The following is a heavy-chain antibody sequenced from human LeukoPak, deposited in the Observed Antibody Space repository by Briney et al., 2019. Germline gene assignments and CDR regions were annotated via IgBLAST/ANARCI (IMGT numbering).Heavy chain of an antibody. V-gene: IGHV1-24*01. D-gene: IGHD3-9*01. Sequence: ASVKVSCKVSGYTLTELSMHWVRQAPGKGLEWMGGFDPEDGETIYAQKFQGRVTMTEDTSTDTAYMELSSLRSEDTAVYYCARGYDILTGRVAFDIWGQGTMVTVSS. CDR3: ARGYDILTGRVAFDI. CDR1: GYTLTELS. J-gene: IGHJ3*02. CDR2: FDPEDGET.